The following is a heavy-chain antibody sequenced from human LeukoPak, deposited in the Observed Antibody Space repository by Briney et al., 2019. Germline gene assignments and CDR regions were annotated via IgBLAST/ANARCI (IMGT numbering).Heavy chain of an antibody. Sequence: GGSLRLSCAASGFTFNNYGMHWVRQAPGKGLEWVAVISYDGSNKYYADSVKGRFTVSRDNSKNTLYLQMNSLRAEDTAVYYCAKLWTGTTSYWGQGTLVTVSS. CDR2: ISYDGSNK. CDR3: AKLWTGTTSY. J-gene: IGHJ4*02. CDR1: GFTFNNYG. V-gene: IGHV3-30*18. D-gene: IGHD1-1*01.